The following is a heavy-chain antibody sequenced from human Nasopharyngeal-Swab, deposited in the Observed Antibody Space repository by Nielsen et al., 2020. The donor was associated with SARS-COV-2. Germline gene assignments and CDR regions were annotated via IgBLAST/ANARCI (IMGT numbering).Heavy chain of an antibody. J-gene: IGHJ4*02. V-gene: IGHV3-23*01. CDR2: ISSSGDST. D-gene: IGHD6-6*01. CDR1: GFTFRNYD. CDR3: AKDRRPLDY. Sequence: GESLKISCAASGFTFRNYDMHWVRQAPGKGLEWVSTISSSGDSTFYADSVKGRFTMSRDNSKNTLYLQVNSLRAEDTAVYYCAKDRRPLDYWGQGTLVTVSS.